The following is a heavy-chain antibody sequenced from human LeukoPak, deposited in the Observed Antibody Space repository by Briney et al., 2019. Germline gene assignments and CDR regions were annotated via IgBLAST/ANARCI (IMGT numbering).Heavy chain of an antibody. D-gene: IGHD3-3*01. CDR3: ARLAYYDFWSGYSYYFDY. CDR1: GGSISSSSYY. V-gene: IGHV4-39*01. CDR2: IYYSGST. Sequence: SETLSLTCTVSGGSISSSSYYWGWIRQPPGKGLEWIGSIYYSGSTYYNPSLKSRVTISVDTSKNQFSLKLSSVTAADTAVYYCARLAYYDFWSGYSYYFDYWGQGTLVTVSS. J-gene: IGHJ4*02.